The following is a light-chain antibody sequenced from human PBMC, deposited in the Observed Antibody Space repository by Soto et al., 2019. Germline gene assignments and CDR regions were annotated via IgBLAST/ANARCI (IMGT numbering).Light chain of an antibody. CDR3: CSYAGSSTVG. V-gene: IGLV2-23*02. Sequence: SVLTQPASVSGSPGQSITISCTGTSSDIGSYNLVSWFQQHPGKAPKVLIYDVNKRPSGVSNRFSGSKSGNTTSLTISGLQAGDEADYYCCSYAGSSTVGFGIGTKVTVL. CDR1: SSDIGSYNL. J-gene: IGLJ1*01. CDR2: DVN.